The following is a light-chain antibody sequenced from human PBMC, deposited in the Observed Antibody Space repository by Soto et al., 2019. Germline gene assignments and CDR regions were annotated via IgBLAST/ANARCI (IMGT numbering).Light chain of an antibody. CDR1: SSNIGSST. Sequence: QSVLTQPPSASGTPGQRVTISCSGSSSNIGSSTVNWYQQLPGTAPKLLIYSNNQRPSGVPDRSSGSKSGTSASLAISGLQSEDEAYYYCAAGGNSLIGDVIGTGTKLTVL. J-gene: IGLJ1*01. CDR3: AAGGNSLIGDV. CDR2: SNN. V-gene: IGLV1-44*01.